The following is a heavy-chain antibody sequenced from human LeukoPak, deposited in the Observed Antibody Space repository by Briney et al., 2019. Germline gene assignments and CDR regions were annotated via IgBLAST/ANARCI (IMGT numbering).Heavy chain of an antibody. D-gene: IGHD2-21*01. CDR1: GGTFSSYA. V-gene: IGHV1-69*06. CDR2: IIPIFGTA. J-gene: IGHJ6*03. CDR3: ARGEGRALFPYYYYYYMDV. Sequence: ASVKVSCKASGGTFSSYAISWVRQAPGQGLEWMGGIIPIFGTANYAQKFQGRVTITADKSTSTAYMELSSLRSEDTAVYYCARGEGRALFPYYYYYYMDVWGKGTTVTISS.